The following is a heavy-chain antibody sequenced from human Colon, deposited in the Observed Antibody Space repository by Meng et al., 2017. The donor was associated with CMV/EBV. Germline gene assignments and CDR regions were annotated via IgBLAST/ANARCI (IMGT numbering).Heavy chain of an antibody. J-gene: IGHJ4*02. CDR1: CYTFTSYG. CDR3: ARGRPNWSGVLDY. V-gene: IGHV1-18*01. CDR2: ISGSTGYT. D-gene: IGHD1-1*01. Sequence: VQLVLSGGEVKEPGASVLVSCRSSCYTFTSYGINWVRQAPGQGLEWMGWISGSTGYTNRAQKFQGRVTMTTDTSTSTAYLALTSLTSNDTAVYYCARGRPNWSGVLDYWGQGTLVTVSS.